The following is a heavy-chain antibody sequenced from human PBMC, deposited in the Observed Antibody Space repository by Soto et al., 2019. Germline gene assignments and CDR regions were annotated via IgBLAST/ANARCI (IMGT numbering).Heavy chain of an antibody. CDR2: ISYSGTI. J-gene: IGHJ3*02. CDR1: GASISNDY. V-gene: IGHV4-59*01. Sequence: SETLSLTCTVSGASISNDYWSWIRQSAGKGLECIGYISYSGTINYNPSFRSRVSMSLDTSKNHFSLRLTSVAAADTAYYYCARVIGG. CDR3: ARVI.